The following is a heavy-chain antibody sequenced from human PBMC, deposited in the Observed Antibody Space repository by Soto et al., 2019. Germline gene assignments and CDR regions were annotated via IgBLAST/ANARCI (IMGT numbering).Heavy chain of an antibody. J-gene: IGHJ2*01. D-gene: IGHD5-12*01. CDR2: IVVGSGNT. V-gene: IGHV1-58*02. Sequence: QMQLVQSGPEVKKPGTSVKVSCKASGFTFTSSAMQWVRQARGQRLEWIGWIVVGSGNTNYAQKFQERVTITRDMSTSTAYMELSSLRSEDTAVYYCAAYRGYDYFNWYFDLWGRGTLVTVSS. CDR1: GFTFTSSA. CDR3: AAYRGYDYFNWYFDL.